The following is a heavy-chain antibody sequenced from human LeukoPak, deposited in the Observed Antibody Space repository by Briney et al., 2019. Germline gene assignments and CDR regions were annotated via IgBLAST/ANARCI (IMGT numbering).Heavy chain of an antibody. CDR1: GFTFNNHY. Sequence: GGSLRLSCAASGFTFNNHYMTWVRQAPGKGLEWVANIKQDGSETYYLDSVKGRFTISRDNAKNSLYLQMNIVRAEDTAVYYCARDSLGGSCYVSWGQGTLVTVSS. CDR2: IKQDGSET. D-gene: IGHD3-22*01. CDR3: ARDSLGGSCYVS. V-gene: IGHV3-7*04. J-gene: IGHJ5*02.